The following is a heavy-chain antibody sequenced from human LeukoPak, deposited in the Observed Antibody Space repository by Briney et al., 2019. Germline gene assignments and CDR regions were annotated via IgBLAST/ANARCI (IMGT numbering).Heavy chain of an antibody. CDR2: IVVGSGNT. D-gene: IGHD2-2*01. Sequence: SVKVSCKASGFTFTSSAMQWVRQARGQRLEGIGWIVVGSGNTNYAQKFQGRVTITRDMSTSTVYMELSSLRSEDTAVYYCAAGPPLAATPFDYWGQGTLVTVSS. CDR1: GFTFTSSA. V-gene: IGHV1-58*02. CDR3: AAGPPLAATPFDY. J-gene: IGHJ4*02.